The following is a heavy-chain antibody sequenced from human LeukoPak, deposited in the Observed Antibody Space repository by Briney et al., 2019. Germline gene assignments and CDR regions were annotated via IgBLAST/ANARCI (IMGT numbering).Heavy chain of an antibody. Sequence: GGSLRLSCAASGFTFSSYWMSWVRQAPGKGLEWVANINEDGSEKYYVDSVKGRFTISRDNSKNSLYLQMNSLRTDDAALYYCATWAFYHGLDVWGQGTLVTVSS. CDR1: GFTFSSYW. CDR3: ATWAFYHGLDV. D-gene: IGHD3/OR15-3a*01. CDR2: INEDGSEK. J-gene: IGHJ4*02. V-gene: IGHV3-7*03.